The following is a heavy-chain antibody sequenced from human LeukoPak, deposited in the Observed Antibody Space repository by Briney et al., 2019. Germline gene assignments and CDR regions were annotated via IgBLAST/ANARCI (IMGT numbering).Heavy chain of an antibody. D-gene: IGHD2-15*01. CDR1: GFTFSSYG. Sequence: GGSLRLSCAASGFTFSSYGLHWVRQAPGKGLEWVAFIRYDGSNKYYADSVKGRFPISRDNSMNTLYLQMNSLRAEDAAVYYCAKRCSGGSCYSQIDSWGQGTLVTVSS. J-gene: IGHJ4*02. CDR2: IRYDGSNK. V-gene: IGHV3-30*02. CDR3: AKRCSGGSCYSQIDS.